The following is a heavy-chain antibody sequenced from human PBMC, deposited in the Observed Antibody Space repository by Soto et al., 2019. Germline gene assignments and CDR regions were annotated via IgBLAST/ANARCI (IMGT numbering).Heavy chain of an antibody. CDR2: IGSSGDTI. CDR3: ARGYYYESSGYQYYFDY. CDR1: GFSFSSYE. V-gene: IGHV3-48*03. J-gene: IGHJ4*02. Sequence: WGSLRLSCAASGFSFSSYEMNWVRQAPGKGLEWVSYIGSSGDTIYYADSVKGRLTISRDNAKNSLYLQMNSLRAEDTAVYYCARGYYYESSGYQYYFDYWGQGTLVTVSS. D-gene: IGHD3-22*01.